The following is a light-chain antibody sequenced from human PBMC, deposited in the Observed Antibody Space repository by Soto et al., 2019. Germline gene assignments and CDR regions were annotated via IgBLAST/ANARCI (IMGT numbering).Light chain of an antibody. CDR1: QGFSNH. CDR2: VAS. CDR3: QKYNSAPWT. V-gene: IGKV1-27*01. J-gene: IGKJ1*01. Sequence: IQMTQSPSSLSASVGDRVTISCRTSQGFSNHLAWYQQKPGKLPSLLIYVASTLQRGVPSRFSGNGSGTEFTLTISSLQPEDVATYYCQKYNSAPWTFGQGTKVAIK.